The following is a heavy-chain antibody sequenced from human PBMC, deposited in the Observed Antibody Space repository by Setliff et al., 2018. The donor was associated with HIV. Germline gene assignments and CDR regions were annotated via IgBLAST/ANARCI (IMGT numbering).Heavy chain of an antibody. CDR1: GGSISSSSYY. CDR2: IYHSEST. Sequence: PSETLSLTCTVSGGSISSSSYYWGWIRQPPGKGLEWIGSIYHSESTYYNPSLKSRVTISVDTSKNQFSLKLSSVTAADTAVYYCARGYSVKKEFDYWGQGTLVTVSS. D-gene: IGHD4-4*01. J-gene: IGHJ4*02. V-gene: IGHV4-39*07. CDR3: ARGYSVKKEFDY.